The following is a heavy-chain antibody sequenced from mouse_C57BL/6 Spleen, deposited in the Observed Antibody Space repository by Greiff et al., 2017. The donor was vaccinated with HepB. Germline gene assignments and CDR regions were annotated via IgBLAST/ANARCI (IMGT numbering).Heavy chain of an antibody. V-gene: IGHV14-3*01. J-gene: IGHJ2*01. CDR2: IDPANGNT. D-gene: IGHD1-1*01. CDR3: ANFPDDYYGSSSDY. Sequence: VQLKESVAELVRPGASVKLSCTASGFNIKNTYMHWVKQRPEQGLEWIGRIDPANGNTKYAPKFQGKATITADTSSNTAYLQLSSLTSEDTAIYYCANFPDDYYGSSSDYWGQGTTLTVSS. CDR1: GFNIKNTY.